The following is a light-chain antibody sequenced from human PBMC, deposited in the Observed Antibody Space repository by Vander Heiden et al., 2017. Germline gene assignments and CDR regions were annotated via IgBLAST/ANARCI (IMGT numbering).Light chain of an antibody. V-gene: IGLV1-40*01. Sequence: QSVLTQPPSVSGAPGQRVTITCTGSSSNIGAGYNVHWYQQVSGTAPKLLIYGNINRPPGVPDRFSASKSVTSASLTITGLQAEDEADYYCQAYDNSLSGSLLFGGGTKLTVL. CDR1: SSNIGAGYN. CDR2: GNI. J-gene: IGLJ2*01. CDR3: QAYDNSLSGSLL.